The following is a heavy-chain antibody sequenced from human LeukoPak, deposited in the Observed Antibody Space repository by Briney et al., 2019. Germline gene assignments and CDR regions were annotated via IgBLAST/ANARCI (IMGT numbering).Heavy chain of an antibody. CDR3: ARDESGYIYLDAFDI. Sequence: SETLSLTCTVSGGSISSSSYYWGWIRQPPGKGLEWIGNIYYSGSTNYNPSFKSRVTILVDKSKNQFSLNLRSVTAADTAVYYCARDESGYIYLDAFDIWGQGTMVIVSS. D-gene: IGHD5-18*01. CDR1: GGSISSSSYY. J-gene: IGHJ3*02. CDR2: IYYSGST. V-gene: IGHV4-39*07.